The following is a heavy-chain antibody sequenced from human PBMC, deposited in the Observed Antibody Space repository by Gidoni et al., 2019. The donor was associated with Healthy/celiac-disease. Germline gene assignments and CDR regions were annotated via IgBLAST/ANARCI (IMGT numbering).Heavy chain of an antibody. CDR2: INHSGST. D-gene: IGHD2-15*01. V-gene: IGHV4-34*01. Sequence: QVQLQQWGAGLLKPSETLSLTCAVYGGSFSGYYWSWIRQPPGKGLEWIGEINHSGSTNYNPSLKRRVTISVDTSKNQFSLKLSSVTAADTAVYYCARVKRRVVVVPNFDYWGQGTLVTVSS. J-gene: IGHJ4*02. CDR1: GGSFSGYY. CDR3: ARVKRRVVVVPNFDY.